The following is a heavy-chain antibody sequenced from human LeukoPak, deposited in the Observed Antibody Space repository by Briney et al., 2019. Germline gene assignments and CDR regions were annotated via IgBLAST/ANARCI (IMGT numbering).Heavy chain of an antibody. J-gene: IGHJ4*02. Sequence: GGSLRLSCAASGFTFSPYSMNWVRQAPGKGLDWVSYISSSGTFIYYADSVKGRFTVSRDNAKNLLFLQMDSLRVEGTAVYYCARDPGVPAAPLDYWGLGTLVTVSS. D-gene: IGHD2-2*01. V-gene: IGHV3-21*01. CDR3: ARDPGVPAAPLDY. CDR2: ISSSGTFI. CDR1: GFTFSPYS.